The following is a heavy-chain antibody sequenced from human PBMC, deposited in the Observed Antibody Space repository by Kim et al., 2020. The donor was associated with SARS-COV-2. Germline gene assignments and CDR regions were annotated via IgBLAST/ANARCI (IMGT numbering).Heavy chain of an antibody. CDR1: GFTFSDYY. D-gene: IGHD2-8*01. Sequence: GGSLRLSCTASGFTFSDYYMSWIRQAPGKGLEWVSDISSSGSIIYFADSVEGRFTISRDNAKNSLYLQMNSLRAEDTAVYYCARGPYCTNGVCYGSYYYGMDVWGQGTTVTVSS. CDR2: ISSSGSII. CDR3: ARGPYCTNGVCYGSYYYGMDV. J-gene: IGHJ6*02. V-gene: IGHV3-11*01.